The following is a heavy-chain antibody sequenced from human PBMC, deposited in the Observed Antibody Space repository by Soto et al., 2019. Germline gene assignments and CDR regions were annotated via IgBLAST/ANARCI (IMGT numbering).Heavy chain of an antibody. CDR2: IIPILGIA. CDR1: GGTFSSYT. J-gene: IGHJ4*02. CDR3: ARGSVKGAGDY. Sequence: QVQLVQSGAEVKKPGSSVKVSCKASGGTFSSYTISWVRQAPGQGLEWMGRIIPILGIANYAQKCQGRVTITADKSTSTAYMELSSLRSEDTAVYYCARGSVKGAGDYWGQGTLVTVSS. V-gene: IGHV1-69*02.